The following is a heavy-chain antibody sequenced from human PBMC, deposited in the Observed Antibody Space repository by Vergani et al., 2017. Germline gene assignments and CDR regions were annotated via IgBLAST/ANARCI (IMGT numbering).Heavy chain of an antibody. CDR3: ARDRMSEDGVWFGGG. D-gene: IGHD3-10*01. Sequence: EVQLLESGGGLVQPGGSLRLSCAASGFTFSSYAMSWVRQAPGKGLEWVSAISGSGGSIYYADSVKGRFTISRDNAKNSLYLQMNSLRAEDTAVYYCARDRMSEDGVWFGGGWGQGTLVTVSS. V-gene: IGHV3-23*01. CDR1: GFTFSSYA. CDR2: ISGSGGSI. J-gene: IGHJ4*02.